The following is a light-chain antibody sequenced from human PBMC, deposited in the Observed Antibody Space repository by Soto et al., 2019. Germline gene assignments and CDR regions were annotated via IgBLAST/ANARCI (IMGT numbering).Light chain of an antibody. CDR2: DIS. Sequence: EIVMTQSPATLALSPGERATLSCRASQSVSSYLAWYQQKPGQAPRLVIFDISNRATGIPDRFSGSGSGTDCTLTISRLEPEDFAVYYCQLYSRSPRQITFGQGTRLEIK. V-gene: IGKV3-20*01. J-gene: IGKJ5*01. CDR3: QLYSRSPRQIT. CDR1: QSVSSY.